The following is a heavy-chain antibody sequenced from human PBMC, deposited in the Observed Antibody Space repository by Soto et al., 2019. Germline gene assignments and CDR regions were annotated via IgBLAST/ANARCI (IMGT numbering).Heavy chain of an antibody. CDR1: GFTFSSYA. J-gene: IGHJ4*02. CDR2: ISYDGSNK. Sequence: QVQLVESGGGVVQPGRSLRLSCAASGFTFSSYAMHWVRQAPGKGLEWVAVISYDGSNKYYADSVKGRFTISRDNSKNTLNPQMNSLRAEDTAVYYCARGGRGVNFDYWGQGTLVTVSS. V-gene: IGHV3-30-3*01. D-gene: IGHD3-10*01. CDR3: ARGGRGVNFDY.